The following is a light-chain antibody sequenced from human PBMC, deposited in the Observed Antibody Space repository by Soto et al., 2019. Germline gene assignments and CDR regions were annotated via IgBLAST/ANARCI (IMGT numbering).Light chain of an antibody. J-gene: IGLJ1*01. V-gene: IGLV2-14*01. CDR2: DVS. Sequence: QSVLTQPASVPGPPGQSIPISCTETSSDVGGYNYVSWYQQHPSKPPNPMIYDVSNRPSGVSNRFSGSKSGNTASLTISGLQAEDEADYYCSSYTSTSNYVFGTG. CDR3: SSYTSTSNYV. CDR1: SSDVGGYNY.